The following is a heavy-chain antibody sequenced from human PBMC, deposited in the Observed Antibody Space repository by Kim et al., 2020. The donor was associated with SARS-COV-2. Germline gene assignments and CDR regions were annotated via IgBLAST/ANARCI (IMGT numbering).Heavy chain of an antibody. CDR2: VRYDGSKM. J-gene: IGHJ4*02. V-gene: IGHV3-33*01. CDR1: GFTFSSFG. CDR3: ARDLWVPGYCSAITCSVFDS. D-gene: IGHD2-15*01. Sequence: GGSLRLSCAGSGFTFSSFGMHWVRQAPGKGLEWVAVVRYDGSKMNYADSVKGRFTISRDNSKSTVHLQMDSLRAEDTAIYYCARDLWVPGYCSAITCSVFDSWGQGTLVTVSS.